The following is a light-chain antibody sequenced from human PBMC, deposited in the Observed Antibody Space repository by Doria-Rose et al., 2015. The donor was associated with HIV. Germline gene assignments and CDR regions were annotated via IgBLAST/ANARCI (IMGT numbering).Light chain of an antibody. CDR3: SSYTSSSTLV. CDR1: SSDVGGYNY. CDR2: DVS. Sequence: PGQSITISCTGTSSDVGGYNYVSWHQQHPGKAPKLMIYDVSNRPSGVSNRFSGSKSGNTASLTISGLQAEDEADYYCSSYTSSSTLVFGGGTKLTVL. V-gene: IGLV2-14*03. J-gene: IGLJ3*02.